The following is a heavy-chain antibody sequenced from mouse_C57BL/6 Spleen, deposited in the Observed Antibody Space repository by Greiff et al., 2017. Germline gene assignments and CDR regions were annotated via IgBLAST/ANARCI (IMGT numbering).Heavy chain of an antibody. J-gene: IGHJ2*01. V-gene: IGHV10-3*01. D-gene: IGHD1-1*01. Sequence: EVQRVESGGGLVQPKGSLKLSCAASGFTFNTYAMHWVRQAPGKGLEWVARIRSKSSNYATYYADSVKDRFTISRDDSQSMLYLQMNNLKTEDTAMYYCVREILRSLYFDYWGQGTTLTVSS. CDR3: VREILRSLYFDY. CDR2: IRSKSSNYAT. CDR1: GFTFNTYA.